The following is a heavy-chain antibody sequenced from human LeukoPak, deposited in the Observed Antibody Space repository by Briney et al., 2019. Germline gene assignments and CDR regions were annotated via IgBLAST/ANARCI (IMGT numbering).Heavy chain of an antibody. J-gene: IGHJ6*04. Sequence: ASVKVSCKASGYTFTSYGISWVRQAPGQGLEWKGWISAYNGNTNYAQKLQGRVTMTTDTSTSTAYMELRSLRSDDTAVYYCARFTTRWFGELLYYYYGMDVWGKGTTVTVSS. CDR2: ISAYNGNT. D-gene: IGHD3-10*01. V-gene: IGHV1-18*04. CDR1: GYTFTSYG. CDR3: ARFTTRWFGELLYYYYGMDV.